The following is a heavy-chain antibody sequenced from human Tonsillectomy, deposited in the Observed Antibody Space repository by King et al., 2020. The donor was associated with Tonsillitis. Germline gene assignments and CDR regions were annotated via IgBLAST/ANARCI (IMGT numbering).Heavy chain of an antibody. J-gene: IGHJ4*02. Sequence: VQLVESGGGLVQPGGSLRLSCAASGFTFSSYAMSWVRQAPGKGLDWVSAISGGGGTTYYADSVKGRFTISRDNSNNTLDLQMNSLRAEGTAVYYCAKDRQWRPGYSGYDFFDYWGQGTLVTVSS. CDR3: AKDRQWRPGYSGYDFFDY. CDR2: ISGGGGTT. CDR1: GFTFSSYA. D-gene: IGHD5-12*01. V-gene: IGHV3-23*04.